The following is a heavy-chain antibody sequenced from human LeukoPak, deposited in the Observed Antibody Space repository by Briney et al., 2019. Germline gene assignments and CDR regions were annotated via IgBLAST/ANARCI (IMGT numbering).Heavy chain of an antibody. J-gene: IGHJ6*02. D-gene: IGHD5-18*01. CDR1: GGSFSGYY. CDR3: ARDRRQGYSYGFYYYYGMDV. V-gene: IGHV4-34*01. CDR2: INRSGST. Sequence: SETLSLTCAVYGGSFSGYYWSWIRQPPGKGLEWIGEINRSGSTNYNPSLKSRVTISVDTSKNQFSLKPSSVTAADTAVYYCARDRRQGYSYGFYYYYGMDVWGQGTTVTVSS.